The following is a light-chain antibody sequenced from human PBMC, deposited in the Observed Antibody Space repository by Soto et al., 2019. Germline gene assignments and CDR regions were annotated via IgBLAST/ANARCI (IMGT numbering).Light chain of an antibody. CDR2: KAS. V-gene: IGKV1-5*03. CDR3: QQYNSYPLT. J-gene: IGKJ4*01. CDR1: QSISSW. Sequence: DIQMTQSPSTLSASVGDRVTITCRASQSISSWLAWYQQKPGKAPKLLIYKASSLESGVPSRFRGSGSWTEFPLTISSLQPDDFATYYCQQYNSYPLTFGGGTKVEIK.